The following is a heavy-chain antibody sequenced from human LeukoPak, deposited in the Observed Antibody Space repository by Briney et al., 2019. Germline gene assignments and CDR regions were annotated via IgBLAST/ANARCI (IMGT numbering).Heavy chain of an antibody. CDR3: AKLYSSSSRGGYY. Sequence: GGSLRLSCAASGFTFSSYGMHWVRQAPGRGLEWVAVISYDGSNKYYADSVKGRFTISRDNSKNTLYLQVNSLRAEDTAVYYCAKLYSSSSRGGYYWGQGTLVTVSS. J-gene: IGHJ4*02. V-gene: IGHV3-30*18. CDR2: ISYDGSNK. D-gene: IGHD6-13*01. CDR1: GFTFSSYG.